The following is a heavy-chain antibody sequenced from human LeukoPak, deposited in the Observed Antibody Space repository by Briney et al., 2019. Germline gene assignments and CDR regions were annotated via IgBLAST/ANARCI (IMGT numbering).Heavy chain of an antibody. D-gene: IGHD2-21*01. CDR1: GGSFSGYY. J-gene: IGHJ4*02. Sequence: SETLSLTCAVYGGSFSGYYWSWIRQPPGKGLEWIGSIFYSGSTYYNPSLKSRVTISVDTSKNQFSLKLSSVAAADTAVYNCTRDLAGHFGGFYFDYWGQGTLVTVSS. CDR3: TRDLAGHFGGFYFDY. V-gene: IGHV4-34*12. CDR2: IFYSGST.